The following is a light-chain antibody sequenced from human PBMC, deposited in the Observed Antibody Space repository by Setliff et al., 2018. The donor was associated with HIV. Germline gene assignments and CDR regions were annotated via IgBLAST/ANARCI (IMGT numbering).Light chain of an antibody. CDR2: EVN. V-gene: IGLV2-18*02. CDR3: SSYTSSHTYL. Sequence: ALTQPPSVSGSPGQSVTISCTGTNSDIGSYNRVSWYQQPPGTAPKLIFYEVNYRPSGVPNRFSGSSSGNTASLTISGLQAEDEADYYCSSYTSSHTYLFGSGTKVTVL. CDR1: NSDIGSYNR. J-gene: IGLJ1*01.